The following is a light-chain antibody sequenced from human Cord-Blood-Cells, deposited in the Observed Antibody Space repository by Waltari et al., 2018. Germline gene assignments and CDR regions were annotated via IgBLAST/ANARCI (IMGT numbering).Light chain of an antibody. Sequence: QSVLTQPPSVSGAPGPRVTISCTGSSSNIGAGYDVPWYQQLPGTAPKLLIYGNSNRPSGVPDRFSGSKSGTSASLAITGLQAEDEADYYCQSYDSSLSGSVFGGGTQLTVL. V-gene: IGLV1-40*01. CDR2: GNS. CDR1: SSNIGAGYD. J-gene: IGLJ7*01. CDR3: QSYDSSLSGSV.